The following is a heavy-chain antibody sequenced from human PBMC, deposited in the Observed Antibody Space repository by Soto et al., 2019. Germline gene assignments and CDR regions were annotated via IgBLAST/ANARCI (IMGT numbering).Heavy chain of an antibody. V-gene: IGHV1-69*01. CDR1: GGTFSSYA. CDR3: AREEDSSGYYRPYYYGMDV. Sequence: QVQLVQSGAEVKKPGSSVKVSCKASGGTFSSYAISWVRQAPGQGLEWMGGIIPIFGTANYAQKFQGRVTITADEYTSTAYMELSSLRSEDTAVYYCAREEDSSGYYRPYYYGMDVWGQGTTVTVSS. CDR2: IIPIFGTA. D-gene: IGHD3-22*01. J-gene: IGHJ6*02.